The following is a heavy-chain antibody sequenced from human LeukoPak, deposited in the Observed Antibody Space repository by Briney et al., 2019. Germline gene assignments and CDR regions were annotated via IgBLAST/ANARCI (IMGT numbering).Heavy chain of an antibody. CDR3: AKDPYSSAYHFLDY. D-gene: IGHD6-6*01. CDR2: ISGSGGST. CDR1: GFTFSSSA. V-gene: IGHV3-23*01. Sequence: GGSLRLSCAASGFTFSSSAMSWVRQAPGKGLEWVSAISGSGGSTYSTDSVKGRFTISRDNSKNTLSLHMNSLRAEDTAVYYCAKDPYSSAYHFLDYWGQGTLVTVSS. J-gene: IGHJ4*02.